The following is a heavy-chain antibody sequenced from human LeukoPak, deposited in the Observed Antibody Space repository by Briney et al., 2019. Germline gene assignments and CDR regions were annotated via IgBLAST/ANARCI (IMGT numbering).Heavy chain of an antibody. D-gene: IGHD6-13*01. CDR3: ARGRRIAAAGLYYFDY. J-gene: IGHJ4*02. Sequence: AGGSLRLSCAASGFTFSSYSMNWVRQAPGKGLEWVSSISSSSSYIYYADSVKGRFTISRDNAKNSLYLQMNSLRAEDTAVYYCARGRRIAAAGLYYFDYWGQGTLVTVSS. CDR2: ISSSSSYI. V-gene: IGHV3-21*01. CDR1: GFTFSSYS.